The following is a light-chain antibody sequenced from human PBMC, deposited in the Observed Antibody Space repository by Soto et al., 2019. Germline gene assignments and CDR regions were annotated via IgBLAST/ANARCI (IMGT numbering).Light chain of an antibody. CDR2: EVN. Sequence: QSALTQPPSASGSPGQAVTISCTGTSNDVGGYNFVSWYQQHPGKAPKLIIYEVNKRPSGVPDRFSGSKSGNTASLTVSGLQAEHEADYWCASYAGGKKTVFGTGTKLTVL. V-gene: IGLV2-8*01. CDR1: SNDVGGYNF. J-gene: IGLJ1*01. CDR3: ASYAGGKKTV.